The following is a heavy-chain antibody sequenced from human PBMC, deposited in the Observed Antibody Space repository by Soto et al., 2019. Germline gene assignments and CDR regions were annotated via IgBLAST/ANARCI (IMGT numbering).Heavy chain of an antibody. D-gene: IGHD3-22*01. CDR1: GGTFSSYA. CDR3: ASAVVVNRGGLFFFDY. Sequence: QVQLVQSGAEVKKPGSSVKVSCKASGGTFSSYAISWVRQAPGQGLEWMGGIIPIFGAANYAQKFQGRVTITADESTSTAYMELSSLRSEDTAVYYCASAVVVNRGGLFFFDYWGQGTLVTVSS. J-gene: IGHJ4*02. CDR2: IIPIFGAA. V-gene: IGHV1-69*01.